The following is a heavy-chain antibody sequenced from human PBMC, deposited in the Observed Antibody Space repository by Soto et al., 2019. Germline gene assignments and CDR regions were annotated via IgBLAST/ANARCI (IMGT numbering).Heavy chain of an antibody. V-gene: IGHV4-39*01. D-gene: IGHD1-26*01. Sequence: QVQLQESGPGLVKPSETLSVTCTVSGASISSSTYYWAWIRQSPGRGLEWIGTFDYSGDNYYNPSLQSRLTMSADTSKNPLSLKVTSVTVEDTAVYFCARPSRPLRRSSFDFWGQGTLVIVSS. CDR2: FDYSGDN. CDR1: GASISSSTYY. CDR3: ARPSRPLRRSSFDF. J-gene: IGHJ4*02.